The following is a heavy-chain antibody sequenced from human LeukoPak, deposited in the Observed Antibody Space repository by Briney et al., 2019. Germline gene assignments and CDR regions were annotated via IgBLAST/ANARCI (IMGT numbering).Heavy chain of an antibody. CDR2: INPNSGGT. CDR3: ARVAPLRLGELSFLRFWDY. J-gene: IGHJ4*02. D-gene: IGHD3-16*02. Sequence: ASVKVSCKASGYTFTFYYMHWVRQAPGQGLEWVGWINPNSGGTNYAQKFQGRVTMTRDTSISTAYMELSRLRSDDTAVYYCARVAPLRLGELSFLRFWDYWGQGTLVTVSS. CDR1: GYTFTFYY. V-gene: IGHV1-2*02.